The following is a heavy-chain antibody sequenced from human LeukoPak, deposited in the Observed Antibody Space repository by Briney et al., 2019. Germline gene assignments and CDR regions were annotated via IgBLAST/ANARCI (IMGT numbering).Heavy chain of an antibody. CDR1: GFTFSSNA. CDR3: ARAVDDYVWGSYRPPGH. D-gene: IGHD3-16*02. CDR2: VSGTADST. Sequence: PGGSLRPSCAASGFTFSSNAMSWVRQAPGKGLEWVSTVSGTADSTYYAGSVKGRFTISRDNPKNSLYLQMNSLRAGDTAVYYCARAVDDYVWGSYRPPGHWGQGTLVTVSS. V-gene: IGHV3-23*01. J-gene: IGHJ4*02.